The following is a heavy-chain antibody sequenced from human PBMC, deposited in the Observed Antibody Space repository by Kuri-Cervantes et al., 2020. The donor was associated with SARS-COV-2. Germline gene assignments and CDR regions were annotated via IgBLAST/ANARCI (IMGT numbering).Heavy chain of an antibody. D-gene: IGHD3-3*01. Sequence: GESLKISCIASGFIFHNYWMDWVRQAPGKGLEWVASIKHDGSEKYFVDSVKGRFTIYRDNAKNSLYLQMNSLRAEDTAVYYCARMRSITIFGVVITFFDYWGQGTLVTVSS. CDR3: ARMRSITIFGVVITFFDY. V-gene: IGHV3-7*01. CDR2: IKHDGSEK. CDR1: GFIFHNYW. J-gene: IGHJ4*02.